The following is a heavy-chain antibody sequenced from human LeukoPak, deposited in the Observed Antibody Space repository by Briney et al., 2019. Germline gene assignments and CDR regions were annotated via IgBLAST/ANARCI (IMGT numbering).Heavy chain of an antibody. J-gene: IGHJ4*02. D-gene: IGHD3-22*01. V-gene: IGHV3-33*01. Sequence: GGSLRLSCAASGFTFSSYGMHWVRQAPGKGLEWVAVIWYDGSNKYYADSVKGRFTISRDNSKNTLYLQMNSLRAEDTAVYYCARDRLLWYDSLDYWGQGTLVTVSS. CDR3: ARDRLLWYDSLDY. CDR1: GFTFSSYG. CDR2: IWYDGSNK.